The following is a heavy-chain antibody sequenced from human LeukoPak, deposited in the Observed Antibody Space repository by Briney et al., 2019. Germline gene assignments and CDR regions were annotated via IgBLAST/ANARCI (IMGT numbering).Heavy chain of an antibody. CDR2: INPNSGGT. D-gene: IGHD4-23*01. CDR3: GTGPNYGGNSGYYYGMDV. J-gene: IGHJ6*02. Sequence: GASVKVSCKASGYTFTGYYMHWVRQAPGQGLEWMGWINPNSGGTNYAQKFQGWVTMTRDTSISTAYMELSSLRSEDTAVYYCGTGPNYGGNSGYYYGMDVWGQGTTVTVSS. V-gene: IGHV1-2*04. CDR1: GYTFTGYY.